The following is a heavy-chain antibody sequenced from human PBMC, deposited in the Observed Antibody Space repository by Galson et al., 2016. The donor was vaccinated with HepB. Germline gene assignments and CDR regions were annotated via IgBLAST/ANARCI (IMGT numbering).Heavy chain of an antibody. Sequence: SVKVSCKASGYTFSSYAINWLRQAPGQGLEWMGWINTNTGNPTYAQAFTGRFVLSLDTSVNTAYLQISSLKAEDTAVYYCARGGTYYDILTGYYDNWGQGTRVTVSS. V-gene: IGHV7-4-1*02. CDR1: GYTFSSYA. CDR3: ARGGTYYDILTGYYDN. J-gene: IGHJ4*02. CDR2: INTNTGNP. D-gene: IGHD3-9*01.